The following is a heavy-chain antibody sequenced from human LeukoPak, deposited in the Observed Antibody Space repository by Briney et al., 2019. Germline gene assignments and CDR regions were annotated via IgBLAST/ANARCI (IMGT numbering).Heavy chain of an antibody. CDR2: IYYSGST. D-gene: IGHD2-15*01. J-gene: IGHJ5*02. CDR1: GGSISSSSYY. Sequence: SETLSLTCTVSGGSISSSSYYWGWIRQPPGKGLEWIGSIYYSGSTYYNPSLKSRVTISVDTSKNQFSLKLSSVTAADTAVYYCARIVVVVAAMSGWFDPWGQGTLVTVSS. CDR3: ARIVVVVAAMSGWFDP. V-gene: IGHV4-39*07.